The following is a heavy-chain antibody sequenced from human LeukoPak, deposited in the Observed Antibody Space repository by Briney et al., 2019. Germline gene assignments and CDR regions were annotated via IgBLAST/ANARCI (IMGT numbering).Heavy chain of an antibody. CDR1: GGSFSGYY. D-gene: IGHD3-22*01. Sequence: LETLSLTCAVYGGSFSGYYWSWIRQPPGKGLEWIGEINHSGSTNYNPSLKSRVTISVDTSKNQFSLKLSSVTAADTAVYYCARGHLYYDRSGYPTPAYYFDYWGQGTLVTVSS. J-gene: IGHJ4*02. V-gene: IGHV4-34*01. CDR3: ARGHLYYDRSGYPTPAYYFDY. CDR2: INHSGST.